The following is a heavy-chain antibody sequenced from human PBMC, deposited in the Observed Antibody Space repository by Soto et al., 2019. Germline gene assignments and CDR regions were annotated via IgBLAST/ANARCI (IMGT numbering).Heavy chain of an antibody. CDR3: ARDREYYYDSSGNYYYHYGMDV. CDR1: GYTFTNYG. Sequence: ASVKVSCKASGYTFTNYGISWVRQAPGQGLEWMGWISGYNGNTKYAQKFQGRVTMTTDTPTNTAYMELRSLRSDDTAVYYCARDREYYYDSSGNYYYHYGMDVWGQGTTVTVSS. CDR2: ISGYNGNT. V-gene: IGHV1-18*04. D-gene: IGHD3-22*01. J-gene: IGHJ6*02.